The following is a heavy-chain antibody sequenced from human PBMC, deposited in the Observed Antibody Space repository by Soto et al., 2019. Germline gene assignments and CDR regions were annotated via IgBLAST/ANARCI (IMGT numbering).Heavy chain of an antibody. Sequence: EVQLLESGGGLVQPGGSLRLSCAASGFTFSTYVMRWVRQAPGRGLEWVSSFSTNTYYADSVKGRFTISRDNSKNTLYLQMNSRRDDDTAVYYCAKGGAAADKYFQHWGQGTLVSVSS. CDR2: FSTNT. CDR3: AKGGAAADKYFQH. V-gene: IGHV3-23*01. J-gene: IGHJ1*01. CDR1: GFTFSTYV. D-gene: IGHD6-13*01.